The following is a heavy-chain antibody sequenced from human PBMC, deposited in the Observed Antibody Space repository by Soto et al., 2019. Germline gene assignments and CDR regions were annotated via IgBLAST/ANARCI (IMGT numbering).Heavy chain of an antibody. J-gene: IGHJ4*02. CDR1: GGSISSYY. CDR2: IYYSGST. Sequence: PSETLSLTCTVSGGSISSYYWSWIRQPPGKGLEWIGYIYYSGSTNYNPSLKSRVTISVDTSKNQFSLKLSSVTAADTAVYYCASTSERFLEWLSPKFDYWGQGTLVTVSS. D-gene: IGHD3-3*01. CDR3: ASTSERFLEWLSPKFDY. V-gene: IGHV4-59*01.